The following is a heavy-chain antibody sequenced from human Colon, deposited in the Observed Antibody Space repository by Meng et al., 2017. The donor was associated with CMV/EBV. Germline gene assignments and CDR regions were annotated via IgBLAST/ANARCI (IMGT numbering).Heavy chain of an antibody. D-gene: IGHD2-2*01. Sequence: SETLSLTCTVSGGSISSSSYYWGWIRQPPGKGLEWIGSIYYSGSTYYNPSLKSRVTISVDTSKNQFSLKLSSVTAADTAVYYCARGADIVVVPVVIGIDYWGQGTLVTVSS. CDR3: ARGADIVVVPVVIGIDY. CDR2: IYYSGST. CDR1: GGSISSSSYY. J-gene: IGHJ4*02. V-gene: IGHV4-39*01.